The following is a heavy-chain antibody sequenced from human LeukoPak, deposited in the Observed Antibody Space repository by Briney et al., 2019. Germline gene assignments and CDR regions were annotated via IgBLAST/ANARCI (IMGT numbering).Heavy chain of an antibody. Sequence: ASVKVSCRASGYTFTGYYMHWVRQAPGQGLEWMGWINPNSGGTNYAQKFQGRVTMTRDTSISTAYMELSRLRSDDTAVYYCARLTLVVPAAALDYWGQGTLVTVSS. J-gene: IGHJ4*02. CDR3: ARLTLVVPAAALDY. CDR2: INPNSGGT. CDR1: GYTFTGYY. D-gene: IGHD2-2*01. V-gene: IGHV1-2*02.